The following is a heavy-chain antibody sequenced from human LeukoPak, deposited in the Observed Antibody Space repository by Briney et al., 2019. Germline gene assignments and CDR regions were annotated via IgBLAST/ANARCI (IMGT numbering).Heavy chain of an antibody. Sequence: PSETLSLTCTVSGGSISSYYWSWIRQPPGKGLEWIGYIYYSGSTNYNPSLKSRVTISVDTSKNQFSLKLSSVTAADTAVYYCARGFPVTRGYSYGPIDYWGQGTLVTVSS. CDR2: IYYSGST. CDR1: GGSISSYY. V-gene: IGHV4-59*01. CDR3: ARGFPVTRGYSYGPIDY. J-gene: IGHJ4*02. D-gene: IGHD5-18*01.